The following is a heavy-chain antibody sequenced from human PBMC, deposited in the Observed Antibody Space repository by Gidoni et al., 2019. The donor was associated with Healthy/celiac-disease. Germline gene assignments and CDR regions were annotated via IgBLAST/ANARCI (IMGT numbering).Heavy chain of an antibody. Sequence: EVQLVESGGGMVKPGGSLRLSCAASGFTFSSYSMNWFRPAPGKGLEWVASISSSSSYIYYADSVKGRFTISRDNAKNSLYLQMNSLRAEDTAVYYCALYTGLPGYCSGGSCYSRDTDVWGKGTTVTVSS. D-gene: IGHD2-15*01. CDR2: ISSSSSYI. CDR1: GFTFSSYS. V-gene: IGHV3-21*01. J-gene: IGHJ6*04. CDR3: ALYTGLPGYCSGGSCYSRDTDV.